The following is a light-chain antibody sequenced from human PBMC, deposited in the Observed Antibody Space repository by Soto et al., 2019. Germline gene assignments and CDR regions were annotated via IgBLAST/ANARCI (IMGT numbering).Light chain of an antibody. CDR1: GSDIGTFNR. CDR3: SSYTSSSTYV. Sequence: SVLPQPPSLSGSPGQSVTISCTGTGSDIGTFNRVSWYQQPPGTAPKLLIYDVNNRPSGVPDRFSGSKSGNTASLTISGLQAEDEADYYCSSYTSSSTYVFGTGTKVTVL. V-gene: IGLV2-18*02. J-gene: IGLJ1*01. CDR2: DVN.